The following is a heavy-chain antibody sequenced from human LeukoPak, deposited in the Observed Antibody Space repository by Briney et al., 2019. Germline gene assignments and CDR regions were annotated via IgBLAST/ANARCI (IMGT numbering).Heavy chain of an antibody. D-gene: IGHD2/OR15-2a*01. CDR3: ARGRNGPSAEYYYGMDV. CDR2: IHSSGGT. CDR1: GGSISYF. V-gene: IGHV4-4*07. Sequence: SETLSLTCTVSGGSISYFWTWIRQPAGKGLEWIGRIHSSGGTNYNPSLRSRVTMSVDTSKNQFSLKLTSVTAADTAIYYCARGRNGPSAEYYYGMDVWGQGTTVTVSS. J-gene: IGHJ6*02.